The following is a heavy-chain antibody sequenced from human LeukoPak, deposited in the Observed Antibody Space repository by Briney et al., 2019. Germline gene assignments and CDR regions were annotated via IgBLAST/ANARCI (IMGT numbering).Heavy chain of an antibody. CDR2: ICSSGES. J-gene: IGHJ4*02. V-gene: IGHV4-59*08. CDR3: ARHSPFDDWNYDY. Sequence: SETLSLTCTVSHGSIGGYCWGWFRQPPGQGLEWIGYICSSGESIYNPSLKSRLAISVDTSLNQFSLTLSSVTAADTAFYYCARHSPFDDWNYDYWGQGLLVAVSS. CDR1: HGSIGGYC. D-gene: IGHD1-7*01.